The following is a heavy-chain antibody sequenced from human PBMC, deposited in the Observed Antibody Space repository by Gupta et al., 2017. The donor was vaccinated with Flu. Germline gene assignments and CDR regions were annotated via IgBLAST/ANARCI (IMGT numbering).Heavy chain of an antibody. V-gene: IGHV3-33*01. J-gene: IGHJ5*02. CDR3: AGTVPAGYWFDP. CDR1: GFTFSSYG. D-gene: IGHD2-2*01. Sequence: QVQLVESGGGVVQPGRSLRLSCAASGFTFSSYGMHWVRQAPGKGLEWVAVIWYDGSNKYYADSVKGRFTISRDNSKNTLYLQMKSLRAEDTAVYYCAGTVPAGYWFDPWGQGTLVTVSS. CDR2: IWYDGSNK.